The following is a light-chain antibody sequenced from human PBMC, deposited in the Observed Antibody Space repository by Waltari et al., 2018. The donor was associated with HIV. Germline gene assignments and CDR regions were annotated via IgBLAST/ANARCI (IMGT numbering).Light chain of an antibody. Sequence: DIVMTQSPDSLALSLGERATINCKSSQSVFLSPIRKNYLAWYQQKPGQPPKLLIYWASTRESGVPDRFSGSGSGTDFTLTITSLQAEDVAVYFCQQYYSTPQTFGPGTKLDIK. CDR3: QQYYSTPQT. CDR1: QSVFLSPIRKNY. CDR2: WAS. V-gene: IGKV4-1*01. J-gene: IGKJ3*01.